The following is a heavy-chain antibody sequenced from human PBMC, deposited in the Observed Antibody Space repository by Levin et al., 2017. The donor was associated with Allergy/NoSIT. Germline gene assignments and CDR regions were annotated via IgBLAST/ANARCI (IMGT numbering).Heavy chain of an antibody. CDR2: IWFDGSKK. V-gene: IGHV3-33*01. D-gene: IGHD5-18*01. Sequence: GESLKISCAASGFTFSSYGMQWVRQAPGKGLECVAFIWFDGSKKYYADSVRGRFTISRDTSENTLYLQMNSLRAEDKAVYYCARAEYSYGFYYYGMDLWGQGTTVTVSS. CDR1: GFTFSSYG. CDR3: ARAEYSYGFYYYGMDL. J-gene: IGHJ6*02.